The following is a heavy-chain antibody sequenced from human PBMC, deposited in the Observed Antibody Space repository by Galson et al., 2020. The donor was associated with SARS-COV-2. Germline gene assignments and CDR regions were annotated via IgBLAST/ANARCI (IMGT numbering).Heavy chain of an antibody. J-gene: IGHJ5*01. CDR2: IIPILDIT. D-gene: IGHD2-2*01. V-gene: IGHV1-69*02. Sequence: SVKVSCKPSGGTFSTFTISWVRQAPGQGLEWMGRIIPILDITNYARKLQGRVTITADKSTSSAYMELNSLRSEDTAMYYCATMFCGVTSCSILQSFDSWGQGSLVTVSS. CDR3: ATMFCGVTSCSILQSFDS. CDR1: GGTFSTFT.